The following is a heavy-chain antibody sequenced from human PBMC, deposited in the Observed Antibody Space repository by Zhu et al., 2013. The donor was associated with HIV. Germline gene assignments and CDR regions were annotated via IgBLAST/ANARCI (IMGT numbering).Heavy chain of an antibody. CDR3: ARGRYYYDHNGYYHEYFQL. J-gene: IGHJ1*01. V-gene: IGHV1-2*02. CDR1: GYTFTGYY. Sequence: QVQLVQSGAEVKKPGASVKVSCKASGYTFTGYYMHWVRQAPGQGLEWMGWINPNSGGTNYAQKFQGRVTMTTDISTSTAYLELRSLRSDDTAVYYCARGRYYYDHNGYYHEYFQLWGQGTLVTVSS. D-gene: IGHD3-22*01. CDR2: INPNSGGT.